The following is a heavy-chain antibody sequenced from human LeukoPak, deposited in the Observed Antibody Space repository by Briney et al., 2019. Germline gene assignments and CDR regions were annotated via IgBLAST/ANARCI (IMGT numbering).Heavy chain of an antibody. CDR1: GGSFSGYY. CDR2: IGGSGGFTT. V-gene: IGHV3-23*01. D-gene: IGHD1-1*01. J-gene: IGHJ4*02. CDR3: ARDRRYASFDN. Sequence: ETLSLTCAVYGGSFSGYYWSWIRQPPGKGLEWVSGIGGSGGFTTYFADSVKGRFTISRDNSKNTLYLQMNSLRADDTALYYCARDRRYASFDNWGQGTLVTVSS.